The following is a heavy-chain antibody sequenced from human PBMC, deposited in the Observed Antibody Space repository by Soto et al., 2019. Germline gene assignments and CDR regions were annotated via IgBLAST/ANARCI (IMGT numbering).Heavy chain of an antibody. Sequence: PSETLSLTCAVSGGSISSSNWWSWVRQPPGEGLEWIGEIYHNGSINYNPSLKSRVTISMDKSRNQISLNLRSVTAADTAVYYCARDHPYRDNWAFDYSGQGAQVTVSS. V-gene: IGHV4-4*02. J-gene: IGHJ4*02. CDR3: ARDHPYRDNWAFDY. CDR2: IYHNGSI. D-gene: IGHD3-16*02. CDR1: GGSISSSNW.